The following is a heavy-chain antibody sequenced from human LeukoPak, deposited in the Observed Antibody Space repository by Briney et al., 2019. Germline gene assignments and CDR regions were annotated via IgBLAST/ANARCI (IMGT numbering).Heavy chain of an antibody. CDR3: ARDAGYVRFDF. CDR1: GFTFSRYA. J-gene: IGHJ4*02. CDR2: LSGSATTA. Sequence: AGGSLRLSCAASGFTFSRYAMNWVRQAPGKGLEWVSALSGSATTAFYADSVKGRFTISRDNSRNTLYLQMGSLRAEDMAVYYCARDAGYVRFDFWGQGTLATVSS. D-gene: IGHD5-18*01. V-gene: IGHV3-23*01.